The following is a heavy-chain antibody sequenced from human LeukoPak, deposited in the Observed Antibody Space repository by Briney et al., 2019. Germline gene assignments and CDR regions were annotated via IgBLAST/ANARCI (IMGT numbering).Heavy chain of an antibody. CDR2: ITRSGSP. V-gene: IGHV4-34*01. CDR1: SGSLSGYY. J-gene: IGHJ2*01. CDR3: ARGVDL. Sequence: SETLSLTCGVSSGSLSGYYWRWIRQPPVGGLEWLGEITRSGSPNYNPSLKSRVTISGDTSKKQFSLNLKSVTAADTGVYYCARGVDLWGRGTPVTVSS.